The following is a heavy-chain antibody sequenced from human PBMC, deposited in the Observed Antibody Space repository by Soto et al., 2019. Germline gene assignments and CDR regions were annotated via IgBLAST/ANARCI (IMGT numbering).Heavy chain of an antibody. V-gene: IGHV3-30*18. CDR2: IAYDGKEK. Sequence: QVQLVESGGGVVQPGTSLRLSCAASGFTFKTHAMHWVRQAPGKGLEWMAVIAYDGKEKFYADSVTGRSTTSRDNSKYALYLQINTLLNEDTAVYYCGKDVGDYVPYYYGVDVWGQGTTVTVSS. CDR3: GKDVGDYVPYYYGVDV. CDR1: GFTFKTHA. J-gene: IGHJ6*02. D-gene: IGHD1-26*01.